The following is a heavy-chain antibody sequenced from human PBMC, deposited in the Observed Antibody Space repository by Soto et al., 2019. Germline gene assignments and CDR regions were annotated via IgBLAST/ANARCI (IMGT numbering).Heavy chain of an antibody. J-gene: IGHJ6*02. CDR2: IYYSGST. D-gene: IGHD1-26*01. V-gene: IGHV4-59*01. Sequence: SETLSLTCTVSGGSISSYYWSWIRQPPGKGLEWIGYIYYSGSTNYNPSLKSRVTMTRDTSISTAYMELSRLRSDDTAVYYCARGRGGSDYYGMDVWGQGTTVTVSS. CDR1: GGSISSYY. CDR3: ARGRGGSDYYGMDV.